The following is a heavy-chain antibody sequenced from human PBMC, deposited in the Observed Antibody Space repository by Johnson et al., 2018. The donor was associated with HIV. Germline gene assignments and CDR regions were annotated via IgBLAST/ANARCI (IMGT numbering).Heavy chain of an antibody. J-gene: IGHJ3*02. CDR3: ATDAFDI. Sequence: EQLVESGGGLVKPGGSLRLSCAASGFTFSNAWMSWVRQAPGKGLEWVSAISGSGGSTYYADSVKGRFTTSRDNSKTTLYLQMNSLRAEDPAVYYVATDAFDIWGQGTMVTVSS. CDR1: GFTFSNAW. CDR2: ISGSGGST. V-gene: IGHV3-23*04.